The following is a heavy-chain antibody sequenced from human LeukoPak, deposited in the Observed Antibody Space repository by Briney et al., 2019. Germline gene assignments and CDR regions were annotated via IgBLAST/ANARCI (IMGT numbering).Heavy chain of an antibody. CDR3: ARDTYYYGSGSYHFDY. J-gene: IGHJ4*02. CDR1: GFTFSSYS. D-gene: IGHD3-10*01. CDR2: ISSSSSYI. V-gene: IGHV3-21*01. Sequence: GGSLRLSCAASGFTFSSYSMNWVRQAPGKGLEWVSSISSSSSYIYYADLVKGRFTISRDNAKNSLYLQMNSLRAEDTAVYYCARDTYYYGSGSYHFDYWGQGTLVTVSS.